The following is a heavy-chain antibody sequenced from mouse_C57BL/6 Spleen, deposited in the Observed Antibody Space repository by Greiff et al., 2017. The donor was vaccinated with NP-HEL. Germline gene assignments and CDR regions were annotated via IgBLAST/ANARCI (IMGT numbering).Heavy chain of an antibody. D-gene: IGHD2-12*01. J-gene: IGHJ1*03. Sequence: QVQLQQSGAELVKPGASVKMSCKASGYTFTTYPIEWMKQNHGKSLEWIGNFHPYNDDTKYNEKFKGKATLTVEKSSSTVYLELSRLTSDDSAVYYCARGYSNDEGFWYFDVWGTGTTVTVSS. CDR2: FHPYNDDT. CDR3: ARGYSNDEGFWYFDV. V-gene: IGHV1-47*01. CDR1: GYTFTTYP.